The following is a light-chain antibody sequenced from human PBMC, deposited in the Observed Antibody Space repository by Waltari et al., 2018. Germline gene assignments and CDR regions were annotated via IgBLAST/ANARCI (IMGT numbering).Light chain of an antibody. Sequence: QSALTQPASVSGSPGQSITISCTGTSSDVGSYNLVSWYQQHPGNAPKLMIYEGSKRLSGVSNRFSGSTSGSTASLSISGLPAEDEADYDCCSYAGSSTFVFGTGNKVPVL. CDR3: CSYAGSSTFV. CDR2: EGS. CDR1: SSDVGSYNL. J-gene: IGLJ1*01. V-gene: IGLV2-23*01.